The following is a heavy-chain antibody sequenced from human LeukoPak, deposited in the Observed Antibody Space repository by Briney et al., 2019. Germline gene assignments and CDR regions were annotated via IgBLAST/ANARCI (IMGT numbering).Heavy chain of an antibody. J-gene: IGHJ4*02. CDR2: INPSAGNT. CDR1: GYXFTSYY. Sequence: ASVKVSCKASGYXFTSYYVHWVRQAPGQGPEYMGIINPSAGNTNYAQKFQGRITMTRDTSTSTVYMELSSLLSEDTAVYYCARERPNIYYFDYWGQGTLVTVSS. V-gene: IGHV1-46*01. CDR3: ARERPNIYYFDY. D-gene: IGHD1/OR15-1a*01.